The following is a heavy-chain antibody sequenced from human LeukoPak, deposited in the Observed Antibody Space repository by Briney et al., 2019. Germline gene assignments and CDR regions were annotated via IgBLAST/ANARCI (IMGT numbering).Heavy chain of an antibody. Sequence: SETLSLTCTVSGDSISSYYWSWIRQPPGKGLEWIGYIYYSGSTNYNPSLKSRVTISVDTSKNQFSLKLSSVTAADTAVYYCARDQGSGGIQLWGQGTLVTVSS. D-gene: IGHD5-18*01. CDR1: GDSISSYY. CDR3: ARDQGSGGIQL. V-gene: IGHV4-59*01. CDR2: IYYSGST. J-gene: IGHJ4*02.